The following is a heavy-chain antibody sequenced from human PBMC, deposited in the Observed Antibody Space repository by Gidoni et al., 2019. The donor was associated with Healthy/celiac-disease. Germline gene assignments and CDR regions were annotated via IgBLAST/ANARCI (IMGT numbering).Heavy chain of an antibody. CDR3: ATDLINQGRNNDY. V-gene: IGHV1-24*01. CDR1: GYTLTELS. J-gene: IGHJ4*02. CDR2: FDPEDGEN. Sequence: QVQLVQSGAEVKKPGASVKVSCKVSGYTLTELSMHWVRQAPGKGLEWLGGFDPEDGENIYEQKFQGRVTMTEDTSTDTAYMELSSLRSEDTAVYYCATDLINQGRNNDYWGQVTLVTVSS. D-gene: IGHD2-2*01.